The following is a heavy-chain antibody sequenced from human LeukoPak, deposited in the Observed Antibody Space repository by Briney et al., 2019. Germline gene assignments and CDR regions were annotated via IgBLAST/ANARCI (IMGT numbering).Heavy chain of an antibody. V-gene: IGHV3-20*04. Sequence: GGSLRLSCAASGFTFDDYAMSWVRQAPGKGLEWVSGINWNGGSTGYADSVKGRFTISRDNAKNSLYLQMNSLRAEDTALYYCARGSYYDILTGYHNWGQGTLVTVSS. D-gene: IGHD3-9*01. CDR3: ARGSYYDILTGYHN. J-gene: IGHJ4*02. CDR2: INWNGGST. CDR1: GFTFDDYA.